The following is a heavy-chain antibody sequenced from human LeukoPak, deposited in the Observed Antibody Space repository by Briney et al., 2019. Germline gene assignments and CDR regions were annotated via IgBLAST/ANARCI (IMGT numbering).Heavy chain of an antibody. CDR1: GVSISSSSYY. CDR3: ARVHGGFDY. J-gene: IGHJ4*02. V-gene: IGHV4-39*07. CDR2: IYYSGST. Sequence: PSETLSLTCTVSGVSISSSSYYWGWIRQPPGKGLEWIGGIYYSGSTYYNPSLKSRVTISVDTSKNQFSLKLSSVTAADTAVYYCARVHGGFDYWGQGTLVTVSS.